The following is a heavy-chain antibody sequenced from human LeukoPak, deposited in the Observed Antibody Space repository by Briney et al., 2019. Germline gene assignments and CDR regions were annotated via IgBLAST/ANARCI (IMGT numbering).Heavy chain of an antibody. CDR2: IISSNI. V-gene: IGHV3-21*01. CDR1: GFTFNNYI. D-gene: IGHD1-26*01. J-gene: IGHJ6*03. CDR3: ARDPYSGGYGSYYYYYMDV. Sequence: RGSLRPSCAASGFTFNNYIMNWVSQAQGKGLEWVSSIISSNIYYADSGKGRFTISRDNAKNSLYLQMNSLSAEDTAVYYCARDPYSGGYGSYYYYYMDVWGKGTTVTISS.